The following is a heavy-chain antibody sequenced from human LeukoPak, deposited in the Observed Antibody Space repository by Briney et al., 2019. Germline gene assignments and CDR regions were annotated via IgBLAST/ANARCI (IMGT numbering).Heavy chain of an antibody. CDR1: GYSLTELS. J-gene: IGHJ6*02. CDR3: AATRLVPLYYYGMDV. D-gene: IGHD3-9*01. V-gene: IGHV1-24*01. CDR2: NGPGDGET. Sequence: GASVKVSCKVSGYSLTELSIHWVRQAPGKGLEWMGCNGPGDGETNYAQKFQGRVTMTEDTSTDTAYMELSSLRSDDTAVYYCAATRLVPLYYYGMDVWGQGTTVAVSS.